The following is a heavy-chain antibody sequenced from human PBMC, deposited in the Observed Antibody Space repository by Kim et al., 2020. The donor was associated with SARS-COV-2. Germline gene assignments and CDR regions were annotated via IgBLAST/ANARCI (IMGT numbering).Heavy chain of an antibody. J-gene: IGHJ4*02. V-gene: IGHV1-3*01. CDR3: ARAPIFGVVIVNY. D-gene: IGHD3-3*01. Sequence: YSQKFQGQVTITRDPSASTVSMELSSLRSEDTAVYYCARAPIFGVVIVNYWGQGTPVTVSS.